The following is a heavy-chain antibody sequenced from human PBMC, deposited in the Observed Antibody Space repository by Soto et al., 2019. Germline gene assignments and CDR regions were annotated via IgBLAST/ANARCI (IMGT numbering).Heavy chain of an antibody. CDR3: ARDVRSGYYDFWRGYYVMDV. CDR1: GGTFSSYA. V-gene: IGHV1-69*06. D-gene: IGHD3-3*01. Sequence: SVKVSCKASGGTFSSYAISWVRQAPGQGLEWMGGIIPIFGTANHAQKFQGRVTITADKSTSTAYMELSSLRSEDTAVYYCARDVRSGYYDFWRGYYVMDVWG. J-gene: IGHJ6*02. CDR2: IIPIFGTA.